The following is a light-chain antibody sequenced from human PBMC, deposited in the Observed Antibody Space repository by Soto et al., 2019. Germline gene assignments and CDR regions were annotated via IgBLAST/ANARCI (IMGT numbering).Light chain of an antibody. J-gene: IGKJ1*01. V-gene: IGKV4-1*01. CDR3: QQYYSTPWT. CDR1: QNILYSSDNKNY. Sequence: DIVMTQFPDSLAVSLGERATINCKSSQNILYSSDNKNYLVWYQQKPGQSPKLLIYWASTRESGVPDRFSGSGSGTDFTLTISSLQAEDVAVYYCQQYYSTPWTFGQGTKVEIK. CDR2: WAS.